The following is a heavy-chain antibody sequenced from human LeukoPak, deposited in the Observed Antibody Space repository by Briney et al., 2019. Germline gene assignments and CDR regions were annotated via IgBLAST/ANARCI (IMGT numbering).Heavy chain of an antibody. Sequence: GGSLRLSCAASGISVSNNYMNWVRQAPGKGPEWVSIIYSGGTTYYADSVKGRFTISRDNSKNTLYLQMNSLRAEDTAVYYCAKVHSVAGAHWGQGTLVTVSS. CDR3: AKVHSVAGAH. CDR1: GISVSNNY. J-gene: IGHJ4*02. CDR2: IYSGGTT. V-gene: IGHV3-53*05. D-gene: IGHD6-19*01.